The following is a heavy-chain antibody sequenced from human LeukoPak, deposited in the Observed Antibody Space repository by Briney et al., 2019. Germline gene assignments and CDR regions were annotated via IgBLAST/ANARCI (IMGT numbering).Heavy chain of an antibody. CDR2: MYNSGST. D-gene: IGHD4-17*01. CDR1: GGSISGSY. J-gene: IGHJ4*02. CDR3: ARGIESYGDYGY. V-gene: IGHV4-59*01. Sequence: SETLSLTCTVSGGSISGSYWSWIRQAPGKGLEWIAYMYNSGSTNYNPSLKSRVTISIDTSKNQFSLKLSSLTAADTAIYYCARGIESYGDYGYWGQGILVTVSS.